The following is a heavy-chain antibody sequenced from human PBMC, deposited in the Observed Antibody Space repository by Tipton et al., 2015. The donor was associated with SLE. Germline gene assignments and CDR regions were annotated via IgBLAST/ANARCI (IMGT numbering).Heavy chain of an antibody. D-gene: IGHD3-22*01. Sequence: TLSLTCTVSGGSISSSSYYWGWIRQPPGKGLEWIGYIHYSGSTNYNPSLKSRVTISVDTSKNQFSLKLSSVTAADTAVYYCARGGYDSSGYYSDYWGQGTLVTVSS. V-gene: IGHV4-61*05. CDR3: ARGGYDSSGYYSDY. J-gene: IGHJ4*02. CDR2: IHYSGST. CDR1: GGSISSSSYY.